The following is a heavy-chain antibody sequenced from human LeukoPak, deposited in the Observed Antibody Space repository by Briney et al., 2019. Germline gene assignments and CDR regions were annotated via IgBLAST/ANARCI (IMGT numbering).Heavy chain of an antibody. J-gene: IGHJ5*02. Sequence: RGSLRLSCAASGFTFSSYAMSWVRQAPGKGLEWVSAISGSGGSTYYADSVKGRFTISRDNSKNTLYLQMNSLRAEDTAVYYCVVTMVRGVMSNWFDPWGQGTLVTVSS. CDR2: ISGSGGST. CDR1: GFTFSSYA. V-gene: IGHV3-23*01. CDR3: VVTMVRGVMSNWFDP. D-gene: IGHD3-10*01.